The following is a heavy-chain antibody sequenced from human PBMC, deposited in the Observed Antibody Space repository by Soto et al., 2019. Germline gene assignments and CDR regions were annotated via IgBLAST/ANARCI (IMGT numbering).Heavy chain of an antibody. J-gene: IGHJ4*02. Sequence: EVQLVESGGGLVQPGGSLRLSCAASGFTFSSYWMSWVRQAPGKGLEWVANIKQDGSEKYYVDSVKGRFTISRDNSENTLYLQMNSLRAEDTAVYYCAKHHYDSSGYPYFDFWGQGTLVTVSS. CDR3: AKHHYDSSGYPYFDF. V-gene: IGHV3-7*03. D-gene: IGHD3-22*01. CDR2: IKQDGSEK. CDR1: GFTFSSYW.